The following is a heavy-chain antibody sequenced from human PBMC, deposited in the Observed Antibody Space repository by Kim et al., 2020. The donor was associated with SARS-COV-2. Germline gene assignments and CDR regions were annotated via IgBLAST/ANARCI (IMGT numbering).Heavy chain of an antibody. V-gene: IGHV4-39*01. CDR2: VHSGGTT. Sequence: SETLSLTCSVSGGPISGSIYYWAWIRQPPGKGLEWIGGVHSGGTTYYNASLKSRAGIFFGTSKNQVSLRLTSVTDADKALYFGARLNPVNYDFGCFDHWGEGSMATVSS. CDR3: ARLNPVNYDFGCFDH. CDR1: GGPISGSIYY. D-gene: IGHD3-3*01. J-gene: IGHJ5*02.